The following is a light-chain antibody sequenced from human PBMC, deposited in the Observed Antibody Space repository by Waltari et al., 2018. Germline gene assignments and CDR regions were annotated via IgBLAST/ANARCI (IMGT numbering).Light chain of an antibody. J-gene: IGKJ2*01. CDR3: QQYDNWPPYT. V-gene: IGKV3-15*01. Sequence: EIVMTQSPATLSVSPGESATLSCRASQSVSRNLAWYQQKPGQAPRLLIFGASTRATGITDRFSGNGSGTDFTLTISSLQSEDFAVYYCQQYDNWPPYTFGQGTKLEIK. CDR1: QSVSRN. CDR2: GAS.